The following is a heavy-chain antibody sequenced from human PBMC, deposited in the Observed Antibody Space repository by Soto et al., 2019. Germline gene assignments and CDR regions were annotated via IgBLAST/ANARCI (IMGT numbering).Heavy chain of an antibody. CDR2: ISKGGSNL. D-gene: IGHD6-19*01. V-gene: IGHV3-30-3*01. CDR3: AREVEYTSAFGISSSFDY. Sequence: PGGSLRLSCAASGFTLSSYAIHWVRQAPGKGLEWVTVISKGGSNLYFADSVNGRFTISRDNSKNTLYLQMNSLRSEDTAVYYCAREVEYTSAFGISSSFDYWGQGTLVTVSS. CDR1: GFTLSSYA. J-gene: IGHJ4*02.